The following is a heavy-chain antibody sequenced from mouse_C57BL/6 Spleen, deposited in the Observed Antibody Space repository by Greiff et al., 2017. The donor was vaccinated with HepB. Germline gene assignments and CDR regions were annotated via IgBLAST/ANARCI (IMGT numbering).Heavy chain of an antibody. J-gene: IGHJ1*03. Sequence: EVMLVESGGGLVQPGGSLSLSCAASGFTFTDYYMSWVRQPPGKALEWLGFIRNKANGYTTEYSASVKGRFTISRDNSQSILYLQMNALRAEDSATYYCARQYYGRYFDVWGTGTTVTVSS. V-gene: IGHV7-3*01. CDR1: GFTFTDYY. D-gene: IGHD1-1*01. CDR2: IRNKANGYTT. CDR3: ARQYYGRYFDV.